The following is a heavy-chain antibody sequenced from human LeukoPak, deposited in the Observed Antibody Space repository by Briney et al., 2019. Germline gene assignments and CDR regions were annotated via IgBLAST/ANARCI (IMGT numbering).Heavy chain of an antibody. J-gene: IGHJ4*02. D-gene: IGHD3-22*01. CDR3: AREDSSVYLVNY. V-gene: IGHV3-33*08. Sequence: PGGSLRPSCAASGFTFSSYGMHWVRQAPGKGLEWVALIWYDGSKKYYADSVKGRFTISRDDSKNTLYLQMNSLRAEDTAVYYCAREDSSVYLVNYWGQGTLVTVSS. CDR2: IWYDGSKK. CDR1: GFTFSSYG.